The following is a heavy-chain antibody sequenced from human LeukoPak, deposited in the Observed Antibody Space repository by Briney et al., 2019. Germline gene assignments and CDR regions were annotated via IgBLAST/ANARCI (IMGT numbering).Heavy chain of an antibody. CDR3: AKDRPYSDYAALDY. CDR2: ISWNSGSA. Sequence: GGSLRLSCAASGFTFDDYSMHWVRQAPGKGLEWVSGISWNSGSAGYADSVKGRFTISRDSAKNSLYLQMNSLRTEDTALYYCAKDRPYSDYAALDYWGQGTLVTVSS. CDR1: GFTFDDYS. J-gene: IGHJ4*02. D-gene: IGHD3-16*01. V-gene: IGHV3-9*01.